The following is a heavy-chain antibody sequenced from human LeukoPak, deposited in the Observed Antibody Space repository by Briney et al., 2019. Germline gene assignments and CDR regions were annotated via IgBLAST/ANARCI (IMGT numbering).Heavy chain of an antibody. V-gene: IGHV3-30*18. CDR2: ILYDGSRE. CDR1: GFTFNRCG. J-gene: IGHJ6*02. D-gene: IGHD3-10*01. CDR3: VKSSGTEDYGMDA. Sequence: GRSLRLSCVASGFTFNRCGMHWVRHAPGKGLEWVARILYDGSREYYADSVEGRFTIARDNSKNTLYLEMSSLREEDTAVYYCVKSSGTEDYGMDAWGQGTTVTVSS.